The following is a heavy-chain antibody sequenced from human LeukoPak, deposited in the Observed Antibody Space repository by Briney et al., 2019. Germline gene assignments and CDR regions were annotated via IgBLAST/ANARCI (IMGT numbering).Heavy chain of an antibody. CDR1: GFTFSSYA. CDR3: AKDSSSGTNPTYYFDY. Sequence: GGSLRLSCAASGFTFSSYAMHWVRQAPGKELEWVAVISYDGSNKYYADSVKGRFTISRDNSKNTLYLQMNSLRAEDTAVYYCAKDSSSGTNPTYYFDYWGQGTLVTVSS. CDR2: ISYDGSNK. J-gene: IGHJ4*02. D-gene: IGHD6-13*01. V-gene: IGHV3-30*18.